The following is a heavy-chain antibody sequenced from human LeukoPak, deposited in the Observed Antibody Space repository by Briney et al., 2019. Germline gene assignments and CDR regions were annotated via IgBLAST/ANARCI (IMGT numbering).Heavy chain of an antibody. D-gene: IGHD1-26*01. V-gene: IGHV3-30*04. J-gene: IGHJ4*02. CDR3: ARSDSIVGAHFDY. CDR2: ISYDGSNK. CDR1: GFTFSSYA. Sequence: PGGSLRLSCAASGFTFSSYAMHWVRQAPGKGLEWVAVISYDGSNKYYADSVKGRFTISRDNSKNTLYLQMTSLRAEDTAVYYCARSDSIVGAHFDYWGQGTLVTVSS.